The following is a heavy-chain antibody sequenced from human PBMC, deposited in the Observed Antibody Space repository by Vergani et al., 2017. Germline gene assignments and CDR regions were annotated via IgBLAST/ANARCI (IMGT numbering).Heavy chain of an antibody. CDR3: AGXHYCSGGSCYSPNWFDP. V-gene: IGHV1-18*01. J-gene: IGHJ5*02. CDR1: GYTFTSYG. D-gene: IGHD2-15*01. Sequence: QVQLVQSGAEVKKPGASVKVSCKASGYTFTSYGISWVRQAPGQGLEWMGWISAYNGNTNYAQKLQGRVTMTTDTSTSTAYMELRSLRSDDTAVYYCAGXHYCSGGSCYSPNWFDPWGQGTLVTVSS. CDR2: ISAYNGNT.